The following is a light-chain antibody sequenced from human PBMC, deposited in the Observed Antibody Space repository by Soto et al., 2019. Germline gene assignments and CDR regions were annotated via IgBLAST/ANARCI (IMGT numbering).Light chain of an antibody. V-gene: IGKV3-20*01. CDR3: QCYDNSPLLT. J-gene: IGKJ5*01. CDR1: QSIRNY. CDR2: DAS. Sequence: EMVLTQSPGTLSLSPGERATLSCRAGQSIRNYLAWYQQQPRQAPSLLMYDASKRATGIPARFSGSGSGTDFTLTIIILVPEDFAVYYCQCYDNSPLLTFGQGTLLEI.